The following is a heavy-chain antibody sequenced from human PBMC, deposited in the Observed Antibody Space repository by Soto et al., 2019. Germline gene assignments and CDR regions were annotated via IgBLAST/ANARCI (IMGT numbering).Heavy chain of an antibody. CDR1: GGTFNTYT. V-gene: IGHV1-69*01. D-gene: IGHD1-26*01. CDR3: ASLNNWSSGDGRIDV. CDR2: IMPLYAKP. Sequence: QVQLVQSGAEVKKPGSSVKVSCKASGGTFNTYTISWVRQVPGQGLEWMGGIMPLYAKPTYAQPFLGRLTIPADEHTSTVYMELSSLISEDTALYYCASLNNWSSGDGRIDVWGRGAAVSVSS. J-gene: IGHJ6*02.